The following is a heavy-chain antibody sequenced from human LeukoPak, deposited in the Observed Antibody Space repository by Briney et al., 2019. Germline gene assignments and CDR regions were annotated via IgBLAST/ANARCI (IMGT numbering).Heavy chain of an antibody. J-gene: IGHJ4*02. V-gene: IGHV4-39*07. D-gene: IGHD3-9*01. Sequence: SETLSLTCTVSGGSISISSSYWGWIRQSPGKGLEWIGNIYHSGITYYTPSLKSRVTISVDTSKNQFYLKLSSVTAADTAVYYCARAVGSFDWLPLFDYWGQGTLVTVSS. CDR3: ARAVGSFDWLPLFDY. CDR1: GGSISISSSY. CDR2: IYHSGIT.